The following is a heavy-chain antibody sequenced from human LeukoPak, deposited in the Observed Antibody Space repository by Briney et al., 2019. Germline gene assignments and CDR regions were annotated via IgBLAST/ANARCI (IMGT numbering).Heavy chain of an antibody. J-gene: IGHJ4*02. CDR3: ARAGRYYGSGSYYPHFDY. CDR2: ISAYNGNT. Sequence: ASVKVSCKASGYTFTSYGISWVRQAPGQGLEWMGWISAYNGNTNYAQKLQGRVTMTTDTSTSTAYMELRSLRSDDTAVYYCARAGRYYGSGSYYPHFDYWGQGTLVTVSS. CDR1: GYTFTSYG. D-gene: IGHD3-10*01. V-gene: IGHV1-18*01.